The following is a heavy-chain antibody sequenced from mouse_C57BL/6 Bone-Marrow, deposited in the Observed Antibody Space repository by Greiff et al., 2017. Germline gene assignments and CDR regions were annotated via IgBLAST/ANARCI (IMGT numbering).Heavy chain of an antibody. J-gene: IGHJ4*01. D-gene: IGHD1-1*01. CDR3: TTPFTTVVANYAMDY. CDR2: IDPENGDT. V-gene: IGHV14-4*01. Sequence: VQLQQSGAELVRPGASVKLSCTASGFNIKDDYMHWVKQRPEQGLEWIGWIDPENGDTEYASKFQGKATITADTSSNTAYLQLSSLTSEDTAVYYCTTPFTTVVANYAMDYGGQGTSGTVSS. CDR1: GFNIKDDY.